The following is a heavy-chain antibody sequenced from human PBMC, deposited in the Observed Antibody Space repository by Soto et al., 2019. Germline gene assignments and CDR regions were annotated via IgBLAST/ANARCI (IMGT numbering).Heavy chain of an antibody. V-gene: IGHV3-48*02. D-gene: IGHD6-13*01. J-gene: IGHJ4*02. CDR1: GFTFSSYS. CDR2: ISSGSSTI. CDR3: ARRATSRSWHSDY. Sequence: EVHLVESGGGLVQPGGSLRLSCAASGFTFSSYSMNRVRHAPGKGLEWVSYISSGSSTIYYADSVKGRFTISRDNAENSLYLQMNSLRDEDTAVYYCARRATSRSWHSDYWGQGTLVTVSS.